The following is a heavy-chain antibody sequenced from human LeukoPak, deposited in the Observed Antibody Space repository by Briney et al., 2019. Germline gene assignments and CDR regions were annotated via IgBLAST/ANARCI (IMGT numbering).Heavy chain of an antibody. CDR2: TNEDGSYA. CDR3: ARDHNVGDY. CDR1: GFTLSSYW. V-gene: IGHV3-74*01. Sequence: GGSLRLSCAASGFTLSSYWVHWVRQPPEKGLMWLSRTNEDGSYADYADSVKGRFTISRDNAKNSLYLQMNSLRAEDTAVYYCARDHNVGDYWGQGTLVTVSS. J-gene: IGHJ4*02. D-gene: IGHD1-14*01.